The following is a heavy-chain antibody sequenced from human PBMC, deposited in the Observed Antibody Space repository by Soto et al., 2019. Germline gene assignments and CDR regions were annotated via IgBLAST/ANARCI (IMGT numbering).Heavy chain of an antibody. J-gene: IGHJ5*02. CDR3: ARVTGLDYDSSGYYSGWFDP. V-gene: IGHV4-30-2*01. D-gene: IGHD3-22*01. Sequence: SETLSLTCAVSGGSISSGGDSWSWNRQPPGKGLEWMGYIYHSGSTYYNPSLKRRITISVDRSKNQFSLKLSSMTAADTAVYYCARVTGLDYDSSGYYSGWFDPWGQGTLVTVSS. CDR2: IYHSGST. CDR1: GGSISSGGDS.